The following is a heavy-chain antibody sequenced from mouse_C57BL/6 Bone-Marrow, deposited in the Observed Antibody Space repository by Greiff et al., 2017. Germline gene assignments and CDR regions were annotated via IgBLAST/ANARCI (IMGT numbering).Heavy chain of an antibody. D-gene: IGHD6-1*01. J-gene: IGHJ2*01. CDR1: GYTFTSYW. CDR2: INPSSGYT. CDR3: ASPLCPHYFDY. Sequence: QVQLKESGAELAKPGASVKLSCKASGYTFTSYWMHWVKQRPGQGLEWIGYINPSSGYTKYNQKFKDKATLTADKSSSTAYMQLSSLTYEDSAVYYCASPLCPHYFDYWGQGTTLTVSS. V-gene: IGHV1-7*01.